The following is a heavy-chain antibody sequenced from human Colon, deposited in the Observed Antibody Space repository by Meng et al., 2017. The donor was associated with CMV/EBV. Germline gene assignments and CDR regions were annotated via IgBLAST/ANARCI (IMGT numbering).Heavy chain of an antibody. CDR3: ARASYCSSTTCYPDAFDV. Sequence: GSLRLSCTVSADSISSYYWSWIRQPPGKGLEWIGYIYYSGSTNYNPSLKSRVTMSVDTSKNQVSLKLTSVTAADTALYFCARASYCSSTTCYPDAFDVWGEGTMVTVSS. CDR2: IYYSGST. D-gene: IGHD2-2*01. J-gene: IGHJ3*01. CDR1: ADSISSYY. V-gene: IGHV4-59*12.